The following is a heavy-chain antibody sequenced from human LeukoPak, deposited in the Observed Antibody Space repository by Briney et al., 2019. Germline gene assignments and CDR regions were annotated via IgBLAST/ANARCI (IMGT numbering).Heavy chain of an antibody. CDR3: ARREASGSGYYGFDY. J-gene: IGHJ4*02. V-gene: IGHV4-38-2*02. CDR2: IYHSGST. Sequence: PSETLSLTCSVSGYSISSGYYWGWIRQPPGKGLEWIGRIYHSGSTYYNPSLKSRVTISVDTSKNQFSLKLSSVTAADTAVYYCARREASGSGYYGFDYWGQGTLVTVSS. CDR1: GYSISSGYY. D-gene: IGHD3-3*01.